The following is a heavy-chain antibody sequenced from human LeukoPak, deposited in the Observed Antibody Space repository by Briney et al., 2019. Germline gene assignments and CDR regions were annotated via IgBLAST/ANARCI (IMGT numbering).Heavy chain of an antibody. Sequence: ASVKVSCKVSGYTLTELSMHWVRQAPGKGLEWMGGFDPEDGETIYAQKFQGRVTMTEDTSTDTAYMELSSPRSEDTAVYYCATDSRGYSYGHTGGFDYWGQGTLVTVSS. CDR1: GYTLTELS. D-gene: IGHD5-18*01. CDR2: FDPEDGET. J-gene: IGHJ4*02. V-gene: IGHV1-24*01. CDR3: ATDSRGYSYGHTGGFDY.